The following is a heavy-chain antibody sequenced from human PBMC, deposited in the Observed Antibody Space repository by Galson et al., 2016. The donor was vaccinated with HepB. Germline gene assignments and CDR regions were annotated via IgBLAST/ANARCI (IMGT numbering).Heavy chain of an antibody. J-gene: IGHJ4*02. Sequence: SLRLSCAASGFTFGNYAMSRFRQAPGKGLEWVSVISYDGSRRYYADSVKGRFTIYRDNSKNTLFLQMNSLTREDTAVYFCARDPDYNNSTGTFDYWGQGSLVTVSS. CDR3: ARDPDYNNSTGTFDY. CDR1: GFTFGNYA. CDR2: ISYDGSRR. V-gene: IGHV3-30*04. D-gene: IGHD3-9*01.